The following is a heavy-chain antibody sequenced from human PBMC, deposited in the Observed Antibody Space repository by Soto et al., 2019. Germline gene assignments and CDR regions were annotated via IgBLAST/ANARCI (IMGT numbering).Heavy chain of an antibody. D-gene: IGHD3-22*01. CDR1: GHIFSNYW. Sequence: GESLKISCKGSGHIFSNYWIGWVRQMPGKGLEWMGIIYPGDSDTRYSPSFQGQVTITVDKSINTAYLQWSRLKASDIAIYYCARQRLWGTSGYYYFENWGQGTLVTVSS. CDR2: IYPGDSDT. V-gene: IGHV5-51*01. J-gene: IGHJ4*02. CDR3: ARQRLWGTSGYYYFEN.